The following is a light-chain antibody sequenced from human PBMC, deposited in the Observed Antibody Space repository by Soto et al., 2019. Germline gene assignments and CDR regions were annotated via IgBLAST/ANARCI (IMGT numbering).Light chain of an antibody. CDR1: QSVSSNY. CDR2: GAS. Sequence: EIVMTQSPATLSVSPGERATLSCRASQSVSSNYLAWYQQKPGQAPRVLIYGASSRATGIPDRFSGSGSGTDFTLTISRLEPEDFAVYYCQQYGSSPRTFGQGTKVEIK. CDR3: QQYGSSPRT. V-gene: IGKV3-20*01. J-gene: IGKJ1*01.